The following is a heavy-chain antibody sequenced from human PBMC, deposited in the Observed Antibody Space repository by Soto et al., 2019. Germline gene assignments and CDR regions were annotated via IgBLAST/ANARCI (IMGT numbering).Heavy chain of an antibody. J-gene: IGHJ4*02. CDR1: GFTFSSYG. CDR2: IWYDGSNK. V-gene: IGHV3-33*01. D-gene: IGHD3-22*01. CDR3: ASEWGSSGYYPAADY. Sequence: GGSLRLSCAASGFTFSSYGMHWVRQAPGKGLEWVAVIWYDGSNKYYADSVKGRFTISRDNSKNTLYLQMNSLRAEDTAVYYCASEWGSSGYYPAADYWGQGTLVTVSS.